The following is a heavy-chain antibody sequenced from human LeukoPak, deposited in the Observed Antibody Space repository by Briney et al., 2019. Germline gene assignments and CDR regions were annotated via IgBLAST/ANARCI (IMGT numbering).Heavy chain of an antibody. CDR3: ARGVSSSWYLASDY. D-gene: IGHD6-13*01. V-gene: IGHV4-4*07. Sequence: SETLSPTVTERGGCNSSSYWCWIRQPDGKGLEWIGRIYTSGSTNYNPSLKSRVTMSVDTSKNQFSLKLSSVTAADTAVYYCARGVSSSWYLASDYWGQGTLVTVSS. J-gene: IGHJ4*02. CDR1: GGCNSSSY. CDR2: IYTSGST.